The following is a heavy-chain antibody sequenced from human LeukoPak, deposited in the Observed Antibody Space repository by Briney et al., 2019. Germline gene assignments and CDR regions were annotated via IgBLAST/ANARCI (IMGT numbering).Heavy chain of an antibody. Sequence: GGSLRLSCAASGFTFSNYAMHWVRQAPGKGLEWVAVSSYDGSNKYYADSVRGRITISRDNSKNTLSLQMNSLRPEDTAVYYCARVSSGTMGPIDYWGQGTLVTVSS. CDR2: SSYDGSNK. CDR3: ARVSSGTMGPIDY. V-gene: IGHV3-30-3*01. J-gene: IGHJ4*02. CDR1: GFTFSNYA. D-gene: IGHD1-7*01.